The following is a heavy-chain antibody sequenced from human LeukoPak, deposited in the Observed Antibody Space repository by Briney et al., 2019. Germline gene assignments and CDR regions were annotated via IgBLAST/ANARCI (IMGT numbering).Heavy chain of an antibody. CDR1: GYTFSSYD. CDR2: MNPNSGNT. CDR3: ARVMGSGSYSAAYYFDY. V-gene: IGHV1-8*01. Sequence: GASVKVSCKASGYTFSSYDINWVRQATGQGLEWMGWMNPNSGNTGYAQKFQGRVIMTRNTSISTAYMELSSLRSEDTAVYYCARVMGSGSYSAAYYFDYWGQGTLVTVSS. D-gene: IGHD3-22*01. J-gene: IGHJ4*02.